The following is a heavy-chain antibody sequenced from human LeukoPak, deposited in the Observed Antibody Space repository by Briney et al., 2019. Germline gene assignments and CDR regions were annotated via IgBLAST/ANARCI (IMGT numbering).Heavy chain of an antibody. V-gene: IGHV6-1*01. CDR2: TYYRSKWYN. CDR3: ARTYCSGGSCYRYYFDY. Sequence: SQTLSLTCAISGDSVSSNSAAWNWIRQSPSRGLEWLGRTYYRSKWYNDYAVSVKSRITINPDTSKNQFSLQLNSVTPEDTAVYYCARTYCSGGSCYRYYFDYWGQGTLVTVS. CDR1: GDSVSSNSAA. J-gene: IGHJ4*02. D-gene: IGHD2-15*01.